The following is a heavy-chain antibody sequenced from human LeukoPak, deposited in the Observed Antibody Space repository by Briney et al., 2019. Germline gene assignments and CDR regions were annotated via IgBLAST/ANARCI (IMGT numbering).Heavy chain of an antibody. V-gene: IGHV4-59*01. CDR2: IYYSGST. CDR1: GGSISSYY. D-gene: IGHD6-19*01. Sequence: KPSETLSLTCTVSGGSISSYYWSWIRQPPGKGLEWIGYIYYSGSTNYNPSLKSRVTISVDTSKNQFSLKLSSVTAADTAVYYCARGGIAVAGPDAFDIWGQGTMVTVSS. CDR3: ARGGIAVAGPDAFDI. J-gene: IGHJ3*02.